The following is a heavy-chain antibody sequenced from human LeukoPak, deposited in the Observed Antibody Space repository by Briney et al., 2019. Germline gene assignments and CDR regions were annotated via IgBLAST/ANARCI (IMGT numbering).Heavy chain of an antibody. CDR3: ARGMATASWELPYDY. Sequence: GGSLRLSCAASGFTFSSYAMHWVRQAPGKGLEWVAVISYDGSNKYYADSVKGRFTISRDNSKNTLYLQMNGLRAEDTAVYYCARGMATASWELPYDYWGQGTLVTVSS. CDR1: GFTFSSYA. CDR2: ISYDGSNK. J-gene: IGHJ4*02. V-gene: IGHV3-30-3*01. D-gene: IGHD1-26*01.